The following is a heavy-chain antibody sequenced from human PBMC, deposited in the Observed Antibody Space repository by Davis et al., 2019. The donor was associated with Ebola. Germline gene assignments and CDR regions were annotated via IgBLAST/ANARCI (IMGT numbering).Heavy chain of an antibody. CDR2: IYYRGTT. V-gene: IGHV4-39*01. CDR1: GDSINSVNYY. Sequence: SETLSLTCTISGDSINSVNYYWAWIRQPPGKGLEFIGNIYYRGTTYYNPSLRSRVTMSVDTSNNQFSLKLSFVTAADTAVYYCARRGSSYVYLDLWGQGTLVTVSS. J-gene: IGHJ4*02. CDR3: ARRGSSYVYLDL. D-gene: IGHD5-18*01.